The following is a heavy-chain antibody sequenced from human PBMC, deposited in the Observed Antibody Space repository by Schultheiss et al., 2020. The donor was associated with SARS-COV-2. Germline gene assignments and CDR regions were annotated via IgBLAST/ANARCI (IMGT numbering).Heavy chain of an antibody. CDR1: GGSISSYY. J-gene: IGHJ4*02. CDR3: ARGDGLGFDY. Sequence: SETLSLTCTVSGGSISSYYWSWIRQPPEKGLEWIGDIFHSETANYNPSLKSRVTISVDTSKNQFSLKLSSVTAADTAVYYCARGDGLGFDYWGQGTLVTVSS. V-gene: IGHV4-59*12. CDR2: IFHSETA. D-gene: IGHD3/OR15-3a*01.